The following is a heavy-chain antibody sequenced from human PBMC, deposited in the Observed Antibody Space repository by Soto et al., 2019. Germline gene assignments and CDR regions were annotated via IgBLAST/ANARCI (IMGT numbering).Heavy chain of an antibody. CDR1: GFTFSSYA. J-gene: IGHJ4*02. D-gene: IGHD6-13*01. CDR2: ISYDGSNK. V-gene: IGHV3-30-3*01. Sequence: QVQLVESGGGVVQPGRSLRLSCAASGFTFSSYAMHWVRQAPGKGLEWVAVISYDGSNKYYADSVKGRFTISRDNSKNTLYLQMTSLRAEDTAVYYCARTHAFRIAAAGKVWWGQGTLVTVSS. CDR3: ARTHAFRIAAAGKVW.